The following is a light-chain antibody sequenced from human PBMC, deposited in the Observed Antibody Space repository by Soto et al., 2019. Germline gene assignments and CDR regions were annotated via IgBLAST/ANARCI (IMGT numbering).Light chain of an antibody. CDR2: EAS. J-gene: IGLJ1*01. Sequence: SFLTQPPSVSVSPGQSVTIACTGTSTDFVSYNRVSWYQQPPGTAPKLIIYEASNRPSGVPDRFSGSKSGNTASLTISGLKDADEDDYQCSSYTSETNYVFGTGPKLPAL. V-gene: IGLV2-18*02. CDR3: SSYTSETNYV. CDR1: STDFVSYNR.